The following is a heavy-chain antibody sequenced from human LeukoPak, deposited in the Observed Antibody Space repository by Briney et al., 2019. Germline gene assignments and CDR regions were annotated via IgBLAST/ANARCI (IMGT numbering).Heavy chain of an antibody. CDR2: IYNGEST. CDR3: ATLKLGSGSALDV. Sequence: SETLSLTCSVSVGSINSPIYYGSWIRQPPGKGLEWIGNIYNGESTFYNPPLRSRVTISVATSKNQFSLKVTSVTAADTGLYFCATLKLGSGSALDVWGQGTMVIVSS. D-gene: IGHD1-26*01. J-gene: IGHJ3*01. V-gene: IGHV4-39*01. CDR1: VGSINSPIYY.